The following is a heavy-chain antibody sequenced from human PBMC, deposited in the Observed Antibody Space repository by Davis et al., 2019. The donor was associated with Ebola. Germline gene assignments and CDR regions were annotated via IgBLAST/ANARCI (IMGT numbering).Heavy chain of an antibody. D-gene: IGHD2-21*02. CDR2: ITSSGGTT. CDR1: GFTFRRYA. V-gene: IGHV3-23*01. CDR3: AKDGAYFGGDFYYYYGMDV. J-gene: IGHJ6*04. Sequence: GGPLRLSFAAPGFTFRRYAMTWPRQAPGKGLEWVSAITSSGGTTYYADSVKGRFTISRDNSKNTLYLQMNSLRAEDTAVYYCAKDGAYFGGDFYYYYGMDVWGKGTTVTVSS.